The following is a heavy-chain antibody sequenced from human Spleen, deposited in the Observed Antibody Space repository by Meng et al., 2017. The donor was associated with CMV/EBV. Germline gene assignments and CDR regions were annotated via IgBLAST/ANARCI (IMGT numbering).Heavy chain of an antibody. CDR1: GGSLSGAY. CDR2: IIHGGSP. Sequence: QGQRPRWGAGLLQPSETLALTCAVNGGSLSGAYWNWIRQPPGKGLEWIGEIIHGGSPSYNPSLKSRVTISIDTSKNQLSLMLSSVTAADTAVYYCARRPTGIDYWGQGTLVTVSS. D-gene: IGHD2-8*02. CDR3: ARRPTGIDY. V-gene: IGHV4-34*12. J-gene: IGHJ4*02.